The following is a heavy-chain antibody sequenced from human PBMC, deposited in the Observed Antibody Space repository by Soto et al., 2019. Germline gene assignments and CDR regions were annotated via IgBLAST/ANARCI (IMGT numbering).Heavy chain of an antibody. Sequence: QVQLQESGPGLVKPSETLSLTCTVSGGSISSYYWSWIRQPPGKGLEWIGYIYYSGSTNYNPSLKSRVTISVDTSKNQFSLKLSSVTAADTAVYYCARGDYYDSTLGYWGQGTLVTVSS. D-gene: IGHD3-22*01. J-gene: IGHJ4*02. V-gene: IGHV4-59*08. CDR2: IYYSGST. CDR1: GGSISSYY. CDR3: ARGDYYDSTLGY.